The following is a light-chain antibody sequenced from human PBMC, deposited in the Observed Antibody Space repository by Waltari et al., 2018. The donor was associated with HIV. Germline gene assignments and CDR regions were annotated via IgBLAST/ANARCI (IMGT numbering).Light chain of an antibody. Sequence: HSALTQPASVSGSPGQSIPLSCTGTVTAIDIYNFLSWYRQYHGLAPQLVRYGVSSRPSGVSLRFSGSKSGDTASLTISGLEAEDEADYYCSSYTPSHSLVFGGGTKLTVL. CDR1: VTAIDIYNF. V-gene: IGLV2-14*01. J-gene: IGLJ3*02. CDR2: GVS. CDR3: SSYTPSHSLV.